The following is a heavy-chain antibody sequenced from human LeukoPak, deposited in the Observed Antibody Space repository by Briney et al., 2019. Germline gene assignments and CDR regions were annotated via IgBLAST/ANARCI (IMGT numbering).Heavy chain of an antibody. Sequence: GGSLRLSCAASGFTFSSYAMSWVRQAPGKGPEWVSAISHSGGTTYYADSVKGRFTITRDNSKNTLYLQMNSLRAEDTAVYYCARAMTTVTSGGYWGQGTLVTVSS. CDR2: ISHSGGTT. CDR3: ARAMTTVTSGGY. J-gene: IGHJ4*02. CDR1: GFTFSSYA. V-gene: IGHV3-23*01. D-gene: IGHD4-17*01.